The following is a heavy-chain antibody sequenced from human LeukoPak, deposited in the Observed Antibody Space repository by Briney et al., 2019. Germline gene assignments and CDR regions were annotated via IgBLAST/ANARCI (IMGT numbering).Heavy chain of an antibody. D-gene: IGHD6-19*01. J-gene: IGHJ3*02. V-gene: IGHV3-9*03. CDR3: AKVRKWLVLTGAFDI. Sequence: GGSLRLSCAASGFTFDDYAMHWDRQATGKGLEWVSGISSNSGSIGYADSVKGRFTISRDNAKNSLYLQMNSLRAEDMALYYCAKVRKWLVLTGAFDIWGQGTMVTVSS. CDR1: GFTFDDYA. CDR2: ISSNSGSI.